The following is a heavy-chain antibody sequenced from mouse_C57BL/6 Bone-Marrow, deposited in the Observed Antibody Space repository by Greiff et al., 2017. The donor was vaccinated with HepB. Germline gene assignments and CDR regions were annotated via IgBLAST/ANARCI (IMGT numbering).Heavy chain of an antibody. J-gene: IGHJ2*01. CDR1: GFNIKDYY. V-gene: IGHV14-1*01. CDR3: TVDCYYVRFDY. CDR2: IDPEDGDT. Sequence: VQLQQSGAELVRPGASVKLSCTASGFNIKDYYMHWVKQRPEQGLEWIGRIDPEDGDTAYAPKFQGKATMTADTSSNTAYLQLSSLTSEDTAVYYCTVDCYYVRFDYWGQGTTLTVSS. D-gene: IGHD2-3*01.